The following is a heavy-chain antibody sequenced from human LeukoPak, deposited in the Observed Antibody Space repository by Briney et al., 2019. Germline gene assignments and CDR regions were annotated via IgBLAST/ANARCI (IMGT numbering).Heavy chain of an antibody. CDR3: ASNPSIVVVPAAPVF. CDR1: GFTFSSYA. J-gene: IGHJ4*02. Sequence: GGSLRLSCEASGFTFSSYAMSWVRQAPGKGLEWVSAISGSGGSTYYADSVKGRFTISRDNSKNTLYLQMNSLRAEDTAVYYCASNPSIVVVPAAPVFWGQGTLVTVSS. CDR2: ISGSGGST. V-gene: IGHV3-23*01. D-gene: IGHD2-2*01.